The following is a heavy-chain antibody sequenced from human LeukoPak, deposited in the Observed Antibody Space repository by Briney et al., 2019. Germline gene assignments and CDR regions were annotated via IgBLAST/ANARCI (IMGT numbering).Heavy chain of an antibody. CDR2: ISGYNGHT. V-gene: IGHV1-18*01. J-gene: IGHJ4*02. D-gene: IGHD1-26*01. CDR3: ARGFSANYYVY. Sequence: ASVKVFCKTSAYTFTSYAISWVRQAPGQGLEWMGWISGYNGHTYSAQKFQGRLTMTTDTSTSTADMELRGLTSDDTAVFYCARGFSANYYVYWGQGTLVTVSS. CDR1: AYTFTSYA.